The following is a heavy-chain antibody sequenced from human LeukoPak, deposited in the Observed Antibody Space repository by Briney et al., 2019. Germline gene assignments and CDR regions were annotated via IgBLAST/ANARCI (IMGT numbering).Heavy chain of an antibody. V-gene: IGHV3-7*01. Sequence: GGSLRLSCAASRFTFSSYGMHWVRQAPGKGLEWLGHINQEASRTDHADSVKGRFTISRDNARNLLYLHMSSLRAEDTAVYYCAKYLSRAFDSWGQGILVSVSS. CDR3: AKYLSRAFDS. CDR1: RFTFSSYG. D-gene: IGHD2/OR15-2a*01. J-gene: IGHJ4*02. CDR2: INQEASRT.